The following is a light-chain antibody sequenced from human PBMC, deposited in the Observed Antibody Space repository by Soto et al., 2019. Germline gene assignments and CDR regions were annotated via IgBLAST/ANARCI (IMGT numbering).Light chain of an antibody. CDR2: EVS. V-gene: IGLV2-8*01. CDR3: TSYAGSNIWL. Sequence: QSVLTQPPSASGSPGQSVTISCTGTSSDVGAYKYVSWYQQYPGKAPKLMIYEVSKRPSGVPDRFSGSKSGNTASLTVSGLQAEEEADYYCTSYAGSNIWLFGGGTKLTVL. CDR1: SSDVGAYKY. J-gene: IGLJ3*02.